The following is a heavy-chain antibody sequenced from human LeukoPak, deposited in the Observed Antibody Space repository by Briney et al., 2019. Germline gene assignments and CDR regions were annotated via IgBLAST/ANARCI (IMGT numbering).Heavy chain of an antibody. J-gene: IGHJ6*02. V-gene: IGHV1-69*13. D-gene: IGHD2-2*01. CDR3: ASGTDIVVVPAAIPPYYYYYGMDV. CDR1: GGTFSSYA. CDR2: IIPIFGTA. Sequence: ASVKVSCKASGGTFSSYAISWVRQAPGQGLEWMGGIIPIFGTANYAQKFQGRVAITADESTSTAYMELSSLRSEDTAVYYCASGTDIVVVPAAIPPYYYYYGMDVWGQGTTVTVSS.